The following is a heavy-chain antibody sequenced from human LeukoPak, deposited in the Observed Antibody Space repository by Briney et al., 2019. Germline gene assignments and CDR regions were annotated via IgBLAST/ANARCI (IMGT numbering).Heavy chain of an antibody. CDR2: IWYDGRNT. CDR1: GFTFINYG. V-gene: IGHV3-33*01. J-gene: IGHJ6*02. CDR3: ARDRSSLYMDV. D-gene: IGHD3-16*02. Sequence: PGGSLRLSCAASGFTFINYGMYWVRQAPGKGLEWVAVIWYDGRNTYYADSVKGRFTISRDNSKNTLYLQMNSLRVEDTAVYYCARDRSSLYMDVWGQGTTVTVS.